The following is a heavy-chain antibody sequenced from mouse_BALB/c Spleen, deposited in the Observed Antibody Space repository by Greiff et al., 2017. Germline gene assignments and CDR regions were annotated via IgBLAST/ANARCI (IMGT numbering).Heavy chain of an antibody. CDR1: GYSITSGYY. V-gene: IGHV3-6*02. CDR2: ISYDGSN. D-gene: IGHD1-1*01. J-gene: IGHJ1*01. CDR3: ARDHYGSSYWYFDV. Sequence: EVKLVESGPGLVKPSQSLSLTCSVTGYSITSGYYWNWIRQFPGNKLEWMGYISYDGSNNYNPSLKNRISITRDTSKNQFFLKLNSVTTEDTATYYCARDHYGSSYWYFDVWGAGTTVTVSS.